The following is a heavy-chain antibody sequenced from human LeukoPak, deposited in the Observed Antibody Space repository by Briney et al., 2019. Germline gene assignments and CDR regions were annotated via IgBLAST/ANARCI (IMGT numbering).Heavy chain of an antibody. J-gene: IGHJ3*02. CDR3: AREVDEAVHI. V-gene: IGHV3-21*01. D-gene: IGHD6-19*01. CDR1: AFTISSHS. CDR2: ISENSKDI. Sequence: GGSLRLSCVVSAFTISSHSMNWVRQAPGKGLEWVSSISENSKDIFYVDSVKGRFTISRDNARNSLYLQMNSLRAADTAVSYCAREVDEAVHIWGQGTMVTVSS.